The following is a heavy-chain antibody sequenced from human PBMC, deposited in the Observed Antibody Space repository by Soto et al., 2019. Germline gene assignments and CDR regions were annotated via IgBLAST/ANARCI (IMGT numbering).Heavy chain of an antibody. D-gene: IGHD6-13*01. CDR1: GFTFSSYG. J-gene: IGHJ6*02. Sequence: PGGSLRLSCAASGFTFSSYGMHWVRQAPGKGLEWVAVIWYDGSNKYYADSVKGRFTISRDNSKNTLYLQMNSLRAEDTAVYYCARDAPVGAAGPPIYYYYGMDVWGQGTTVTVSS. CDR2: IWYDGSNK. V-gene: IGHV3-33*01. CDR3: ARDAPVGAAGPPIYYYYGMDV.